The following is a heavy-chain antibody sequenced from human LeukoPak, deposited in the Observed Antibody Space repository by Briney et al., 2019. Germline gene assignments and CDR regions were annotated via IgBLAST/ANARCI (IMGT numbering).Heavy chain of an antibody. D-gene: IGHD2-15*01. CDR3: ARGYCSGGSCYRGANWFDP. Sequence: PSETLSLTCAVYGGSFSGYYWSWIRQPPGKGLEWIGEINHSGSTNYNPSLKSRVTISVDRSKNQFSLKLSSVTAADTAVYYCARGYCSGGSCYRGANWFDPWGQGTLVTVSS. CDR1: GGSFSGYY. J-gene: IGHJ5*02. V-gene: IGHV4-34*01. CDR2: INHSGST.